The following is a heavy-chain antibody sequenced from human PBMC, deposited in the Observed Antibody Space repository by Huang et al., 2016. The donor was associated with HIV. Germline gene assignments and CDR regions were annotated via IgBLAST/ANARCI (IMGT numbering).Heavy chain of an antibody. J-gene: IGHJ1*01. CDR2: ISYDGSNK. CDR3: ALKGDSSGWEYFRH. CDR1: GVIFSNYG. V-gene: IGHV3-30*03. Sequence: QVQLVESGGGVVQPGRSLRLSCACSGVIFSNYGMHWVRQAPGKGLEWVALISYDGSNKYYTDSVKGRFSISRDNSKNTLYLQMNSLRAEDTAVYYCALKGDSSGWEYFRHWGQGTLVTVSS. D-gene: IGHD6-19*01.